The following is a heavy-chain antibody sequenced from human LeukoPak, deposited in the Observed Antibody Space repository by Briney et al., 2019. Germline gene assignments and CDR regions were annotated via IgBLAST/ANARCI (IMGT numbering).Heavy chain of an antibody. Sequence: GESLKISCKGSGYSITSYWIGWVRQMPGKGLEWMGIIYPGDSDTRYSPSFQGQVTISADKSISTAYLQWSSLKASDTAMYYCARTYCGGDCSYAFDIWGQGTMVTVSS. CDR1: GYSITSYW. CDR2: IYPGDSDT. J-gene: IGHJ3*02. V-gene: IGHV5-51*01. D-gene: IGHD2-21*01. CDR3: ARTYCGGDCSYAFDI.